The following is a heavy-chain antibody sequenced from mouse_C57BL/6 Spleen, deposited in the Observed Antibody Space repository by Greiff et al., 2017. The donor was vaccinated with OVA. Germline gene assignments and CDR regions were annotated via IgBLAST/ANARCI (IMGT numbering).Heavy chain of an antibody. CDR2: ISYSGST. Sequence: EVKLMESGPGMVKPSQSLSLTCTVTGYSITSGYDWHWIRHFPGNKLEWMGYISYSGSTNYNPSLKSRISITHDTSKNHFFLKLNSVTTEDAATDYGARAQGLRRGAWFAYWGQGTLVTVSA. CDR3: ARAQGLRRGAWFAY. D-gene: IGHD2-4*01. J-gene: IGHJ3*01. V-gene: IGHV3-1*01. CDR1: GYSITSGYD.